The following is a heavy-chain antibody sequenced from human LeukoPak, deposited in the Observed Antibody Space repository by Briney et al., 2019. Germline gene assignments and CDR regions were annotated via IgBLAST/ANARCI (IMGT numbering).Heavy chain of an antibody. D-gene: IGHD3-9*01. J-gene: IGHJ6*03. Sequence: SETLSLTCTVSGYSISSYYWSWIRQPPGKGLEWIGYIYYSGSTNYNPSLKSRVTISVDTSKNQFSLKLSSVTAADTAVYYCARVDYDILTGYSHYYYMDVWGKGTTVTISS. V-gene: IGHV4-59*01. CDR3: ARVDYDILTGYSHYYYMDV. CDR1: GYSISSYY. CDR2: IYYSGST.